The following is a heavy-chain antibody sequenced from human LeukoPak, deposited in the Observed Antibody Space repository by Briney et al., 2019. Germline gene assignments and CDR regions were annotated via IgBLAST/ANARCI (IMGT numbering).Heavy chain of an antibody. CDR3: ARWSHGVSTRVLHYFHY. Sequence: GRSLRLSCAASGFTFSSYAMHWVRQAPGKGLEWVAVISYDESKKYYADSVKGQFTISRDNSKNTLYLQMNSLRAEDTAVYYCARWSHGVSTRVLHYFHYRGQGALFTVSS. CDR1: GFTFSSYA. V-gene: IGHV3-30-3*01. J-gene: IGHJ4*02. CDR2: ISYDESKK. D-gene: IGHD2-2*01.